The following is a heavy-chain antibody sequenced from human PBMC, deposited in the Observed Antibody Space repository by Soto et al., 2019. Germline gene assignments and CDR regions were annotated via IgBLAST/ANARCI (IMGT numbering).Heavy chain of an antibody. CDR2: INHSGST. Sequence: SETLSLTCAVYGGSFSGYYWSWIRQPPGKGLEWIGEINHSGSTNYNPSLKSRVTISVDTSKNQFSLKLSSVTAADTAVYYCASGQLWQDYWGQGTLATVSS. CDR1: GGSFSGYY. CDR3: ASGQLWQDY. V-gene: IGHV4-34*01. D-gene: IGHD5-18*01. J-gene: IGHJ4*02.